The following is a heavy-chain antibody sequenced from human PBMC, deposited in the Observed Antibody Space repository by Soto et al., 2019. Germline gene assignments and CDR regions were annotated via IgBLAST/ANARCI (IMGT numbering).Heavy chain of an antibody. CDR2: INHSGST. J-gene: IGHJ4*02. Sequence: SETLSLTCAVYGGSFSGYYWSWIRQPPGKGLEWIGEINHSGSTNYNPSLKSRVTISVDTSKNQFSLKLSSVTAADTAVYYCARETPKGSYYNPRPLLDYWRQGTLVTVSS. CDR3: ARETPKGSYYNPRPLLDY. V-gene: IGHV4-34*01. CDR1: GGSFSGYY. D-gene: IGHD3-10*01.